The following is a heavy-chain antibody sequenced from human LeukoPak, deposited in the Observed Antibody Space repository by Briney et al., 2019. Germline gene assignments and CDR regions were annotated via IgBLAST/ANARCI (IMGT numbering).Heavy chain of an antibody. D-gene: IGHD3-9*01. J-gene: IGHJ4*02. Sequence: ASVKVSCKASGGTFSSYAISWVRQAPGRGLEWMGRIIPILGIANYAQKFQGRVTITADKSTSTAYMELSSPRSEDTAVYYCAREPNDILTGYSYYFDYWGQGTLVTVSS. CDR3: AREPNDILTGYSYYFDY. CDR1: GGTFSSYA. V-gene: IGHV1-69*04. CDR2: IIPILGIA.